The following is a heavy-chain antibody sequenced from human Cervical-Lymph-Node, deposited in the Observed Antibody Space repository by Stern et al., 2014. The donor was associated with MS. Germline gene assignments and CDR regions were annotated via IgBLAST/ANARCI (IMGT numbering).Heavy chain of an antibody. CDR3: ARILYDGAYRGDY. V-gene: IGHV2-26*01. D-gene: IGHD3-10*01. J-gene: IGHJ4*02. Sequence: QVTLRESGPVLVKPTETLMLTCTVSGFSLSNARMGVSWIRQPPGKALEWLAPLFSNGEKSYNTSLKSRLPISKDTSKSQVVLTMPNMDPVDTATYFCARILYDGAYRGDYWGQGTLVTVSS. CDR2: LFSNGEK. CDR1: GFSLSNARMG.